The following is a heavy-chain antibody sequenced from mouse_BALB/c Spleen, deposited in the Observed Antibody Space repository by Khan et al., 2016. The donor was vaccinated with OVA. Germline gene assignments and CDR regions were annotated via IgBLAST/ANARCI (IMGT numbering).Heavy chain of an antibody. V-gene: IGHV1-77*01. J-gene: IGHJ2*01. D-gene: IGHD2-3*01. CDR1: GYTFTDDY. Sequence: QVQLKESGAEVARPGASVKLSCKASGYTFTDDYINWVKQRTGQGLEWIGEIFPGSGNTYSNDKFKGKATLTADKSSSTAYMRLSSLTYEDSAVYFCARSVRWLLPLDYWGQGTTLTVSS. CDR2: IFPGSGNT. CDR3: ARSVRWLLPLDY.